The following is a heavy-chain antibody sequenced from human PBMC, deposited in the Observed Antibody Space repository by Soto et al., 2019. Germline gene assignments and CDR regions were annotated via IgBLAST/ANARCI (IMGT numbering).Heavy chain of an antibody. CDR3: ARYRREAVAGYTLDN. CDR1: GGSISSNY. D-gene: IGHD6-13*01. J-gene: IGHJ4*02. Sequence: SETLSLTCTVSGGSISSNYWTRIRQPPGKGPEWIGYVYNSGSTNYNPSLKSRVTISEDTSKSQFSLKVNSMTAADTAVYYCARYRREAVAGYTLDNWGQGILVTVSS. CDR2: VYNSGST. V-gene: IGHV4-59*01.